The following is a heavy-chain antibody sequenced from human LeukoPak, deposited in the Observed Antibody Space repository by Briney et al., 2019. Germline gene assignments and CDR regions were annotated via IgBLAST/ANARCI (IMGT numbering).Heavy chain of an antibody. CDR2: IYPGDSDT. D-gene: IGHD3-10*01. CDR3: ARHQVSGGAHSGSYGY. V-gene: IGHV5-51*01. CDR1: GYSFISHW. J-gene: IGHJ4*02. Sequence: PGESLKISCEGSGYSFISHWIAWVRQKPGKGLEWMGVIYPGDSDTRYSPSFQGQVTISADKSSRTAYLQWSSLKASDTAIYYRARHQVSGGAHSGSYGYWSQGTLVTVSS.